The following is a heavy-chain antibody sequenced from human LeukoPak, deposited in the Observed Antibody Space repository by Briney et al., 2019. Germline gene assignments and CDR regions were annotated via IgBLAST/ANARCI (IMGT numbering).Heavy chain of an antibody. Sequence: SETLSLTCTVSSGSISSYYWSWIRQPPGKGLEWIGYIYYSGSTNYNPSLKSRVTISVDTSKNQFSLKLSSVTAADTAVYYCARGEMYYYDSSGFIRPYYYGMDVWGQGTTVTVSS. CDR3: ARGEMYYYDSSGFIRPYYYGMDV. CDR2: IYYSGST. V-gene: IGHV4-59*08. J-gene: IGHJ6*02. CDR1: SGSISSYY. D-gene: IGHD3-22*01.